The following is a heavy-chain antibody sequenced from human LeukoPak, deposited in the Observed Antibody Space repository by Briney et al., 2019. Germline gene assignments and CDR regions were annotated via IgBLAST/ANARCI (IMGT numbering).Heavy chain of an antibody. CDR2: ISSSSYI. J-gene: IGHJ4*02. CDR3: ARDPPYCSGGSCYVDY. V-gene: IGHV3-21*01. CDR1: GFTFSSYS. Sequence: GALRLTCAASGFTFSSYSMNWVRQAPGKGLEWVSSISSSSYIYYADSVKGRFTISRDNAKNSLYLQMNSLRAEDTAVYYCARDPPYCSGGSCYVDYWGQGTLVTVPP. D-gene: IGHD2-15*01.